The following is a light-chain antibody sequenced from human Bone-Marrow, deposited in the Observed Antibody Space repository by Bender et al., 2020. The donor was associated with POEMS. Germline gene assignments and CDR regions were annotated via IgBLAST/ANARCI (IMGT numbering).Light chain of an antibody. J-gene: IGLJ3*02. CDR3: CSYAGSRTFVL. CDR1: SSDVGGYNL. V-gene: IGLV2-23*02. CDR2: EVN. Sequence: HSTLTQPVSVSGSPGQSITISCTGTSSDVGGYNLVSWYLQHPGKAPKLLLYEVNKRPSGISDRFSGSKSGNTASLTISGLQSDDEGDYYCCSYAGSRTFVLFGGGTKVTVL.